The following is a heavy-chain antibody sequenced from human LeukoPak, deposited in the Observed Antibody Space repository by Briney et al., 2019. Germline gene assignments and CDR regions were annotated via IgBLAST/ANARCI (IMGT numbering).Heavy chain of an antibody. CDR1: GFTFEDYT. D-gene: IGHD3-22*01. CDR2: ISWDGTT. V-gene: IGHV3-43*01. J-gene: IGHJ4*02. Sequence: GGSLRLSCVASGFTFEDYTMHWVRQAPGKTLEWVSLISWDGTTYYTDSVKGRFTISRDNSKNSLYLQMDTLRSEDTAFYYCVKDLSYESSGHVLEYWGKGTLVTVSS. CDR3: VKDLSYESSGHVLEY.